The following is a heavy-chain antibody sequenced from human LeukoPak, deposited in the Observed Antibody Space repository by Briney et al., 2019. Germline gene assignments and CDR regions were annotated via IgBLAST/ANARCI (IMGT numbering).Heavy chain of an antibody. D-gene: IGHD6-13*01. CDR3: ASFSSSSWYAEWFDP. J-gene: IGHJ5*02. V-gene: IGHV3-30-3*01. CDR2: ISYDGSNK. CDR1: GFTFSSYA. Sequence: GGSLRLSCAASGFTFSSYAMHWVRQAPGKGLEWVAVISYDGSNKYYADSVKGRFTISRDNSKNTLYLQMNSLRAEDTAVYYCASFSSSSWYAEWFDPWGQGTLVTVSS.